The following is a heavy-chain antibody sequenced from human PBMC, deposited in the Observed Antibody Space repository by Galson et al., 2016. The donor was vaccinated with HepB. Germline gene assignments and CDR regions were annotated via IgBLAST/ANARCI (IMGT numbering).Heavy chain of an antibody. CDR1: GYRFIDYF. Sequence: SVKVSCKASGYRFIDYFVHWVRQAPGQGLECMGIINPSVGSTDYAQKFQGRVTMTRDTSTATVYMERNSLTFDDTAVYYCASGLIASVASHYYYIMDVWGQGTTVTVSS. CDR2: INPSVGST. V-gene: IGHV1-46*01. J-gene: IGHJ6*02. CDR3: ASGLIASVASHYYYIMDV. D-gene: IGHD3-16*01.